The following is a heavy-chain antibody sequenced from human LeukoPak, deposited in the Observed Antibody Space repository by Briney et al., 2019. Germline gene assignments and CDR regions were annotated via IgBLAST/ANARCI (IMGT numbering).Heavy chain of an antibody. CDR1: GYTFTGYY. D-gene: IGHD6-13*01. CDR2: INPSSGGT. CDR3: ARARLRIAAAGTFRWFDP. V-gene: IGHV1-2*02. Sequence: ASVKVSCKASGYTFTGYYMHWVRQAPGQGLEWMGWINPSSGGTNYAQKFQGRVTMTRDTSISTAYMELSRLRSDDTAVYYCARARLRIAAAGTFRWFDPWGQGTLVTVSS. J-gene: IGHJ5*02.